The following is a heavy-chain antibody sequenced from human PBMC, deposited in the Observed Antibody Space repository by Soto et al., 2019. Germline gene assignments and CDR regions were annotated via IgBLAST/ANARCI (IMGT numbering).Heavy chain of an antibody. CDR3: ARSLGWGQDY. CDR2: IYYSGST. J-gene: IGHJ4*02. D-gene: IGHD6-19*01. CDR1: GGSISSYY. Sequence: ETLSLTFTVSGGSISSYYWSWIRQPPGKGLEWIGYIYYSGSTNYNPSLKSRVTISVDTSKNQFSLKLSSVTAADTAVYYCARSLGWGQDYWRQGTLVTVSS. V-gene: IGHV4-59*01.